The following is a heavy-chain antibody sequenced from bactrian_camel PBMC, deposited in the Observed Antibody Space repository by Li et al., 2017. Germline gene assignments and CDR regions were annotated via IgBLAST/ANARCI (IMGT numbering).Heavy chain of an antibody. CDR2: IERDGST. CDR3: APVVSNF. V-gene: IGHV3S67*01. CDR1: GFSVSGNC. D-gene: IGHD2*01. J-gene: IGHJ4*01. Sequence: DVQLVESGGGSAQAGESLTLSCTASGFSVSGNCMGWYRKAPGNECELVANIERDGSTYYADAVKGRFTISRDNAKNTLYLQMDNLKSEDTALYYCAPVVSNFWGRGTQVTVS.